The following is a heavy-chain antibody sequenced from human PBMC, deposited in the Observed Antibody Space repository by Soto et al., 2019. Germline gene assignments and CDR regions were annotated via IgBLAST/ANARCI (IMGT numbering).Heavy chain of an antibody. D-gene: IGHD6-13*01. V-gene: IGHV1-69*13. J-gene: IGHJ5*02. CDR1: GGTFSSHA. CDR3: ARAAIHGSSWYFWFDP. CDR2: IIPMFGTT. Sequence: ASVKVSCKPSGGTFSSHAINWVRQAPGQGLEWMGGIIPMFGTTNYAQKFKGRVTISADDSTSTAYMELSSLRSEDAAVYYCARAAIHGSSWYFWFDPWGQGTLVTVSS.